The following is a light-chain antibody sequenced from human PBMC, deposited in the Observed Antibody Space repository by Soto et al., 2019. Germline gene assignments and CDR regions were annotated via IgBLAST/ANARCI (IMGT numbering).Light chain of an antibody. Sequence: AVQVTQSPSSLSASVGDRVTITCRASQAIRNDLGWYQQQPGRAPKLLIYAASTLQSGVPSRFRGSGSGTDFSLTISSLQPEDFATYYCLQDFNYPYTFGQGTK. J-gene: IGKJ2*01. CDR3: LQDFNYPYT. CDR2: AAS. CDR1: QAIRND. V-gene: IGKV1-6*01.